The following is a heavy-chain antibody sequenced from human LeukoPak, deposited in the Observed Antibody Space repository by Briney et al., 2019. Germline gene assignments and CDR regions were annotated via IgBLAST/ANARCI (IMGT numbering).Heavy chain of an antibody. CDR3: ARDLSSDH. D-gene: IGHD2/OR15-2a*01. J-gene: IGHJ4*02. Sequence: GKGLVCVSRINSDGSSTSYADSVKGRITISRDNAKNTVYLQMNSLRVEDTGVYYCARDLSSDHWGQGTLVTVSS. CDR2: INSDGSST. V-gene: IGHV3-74*01.